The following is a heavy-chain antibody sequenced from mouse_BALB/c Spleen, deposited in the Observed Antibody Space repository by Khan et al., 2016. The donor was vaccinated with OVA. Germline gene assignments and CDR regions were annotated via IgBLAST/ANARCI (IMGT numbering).Heavy chain of an antibody. CDR1: GYPSTDYN. J-gene: IGHJ3*01. V-gene: IGHV1-18*01. Sequence: VQLQQSGPELVKPGASVKIPCKASGYPSTDYNMDWVKQSQGKSLEWIGDINPNNGYTVYNQKFKGKATLTVDKSSSTASMELRSLTSEDTAFYYCARGVYGSRGGWFAYWGQGTLVTVSA. CDR2: INPNNGYT. D-gene: IGHD1-1*01. CDR3: ARGVYGSRGGWFAY.